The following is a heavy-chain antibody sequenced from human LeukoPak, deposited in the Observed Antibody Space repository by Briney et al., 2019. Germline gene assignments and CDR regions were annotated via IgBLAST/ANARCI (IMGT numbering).Heavy chain of an antibody. CDR2: TYNSYT. V-gene: IGHV1-18*01. CDR3: ARALAQGGSFDLYYFDS. Sequence: EASVKVSCKASGYTSTTYGISWVRQAPGQGLEWMGWTYNSYTHYAQTLRDRLTMTTDTSTSTSYMELRSLRSDDTAVYYCARALAQGGSFDLYYFDSWGQGSLVTVSS. D-gene: IGHD3-9*01. CDR1: GYTSTTYG. J-gene: IGHJ4*02.